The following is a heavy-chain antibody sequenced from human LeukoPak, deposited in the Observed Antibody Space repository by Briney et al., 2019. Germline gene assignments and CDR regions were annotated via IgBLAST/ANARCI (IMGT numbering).Heavy chain of an antibody. CDR1: GFTFSSYE. V-gene: IGHV3-48*03. CDR2: ISRSGSTI. D-gene: IGHD3-10*02. CDR3: ARDPSSDGRGDY. J-gene: IGHJ4*02. Sequence: PGGSLRLSCAASGFTFSSYEMNWVRQAPGKGLEWVSYISRSGSTIYYADSVKGRFTIPRDNAKNSLYLQMNSLRAEDTAVYYCARDPSSDGRGDYWGQGTLVTVSS.